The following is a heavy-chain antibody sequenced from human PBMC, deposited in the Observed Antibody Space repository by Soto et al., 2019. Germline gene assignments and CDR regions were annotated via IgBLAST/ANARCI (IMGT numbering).Heavy chain of an antibody. V-gene: IGHV1-18*01. CDR1: GYDFTTYG. D-gene: IGHD1-1*01. J-gene: IGHJ4*02. CDR2: ISAHNGNT. CDR3: ARGRYGDC. Sequence: QVHLVQSGAEVKKPGASVKVSCKGSGYDFTTYGITWVRQAPGQGLEWMAWISAHNGNTDYAQKLQCRVTVTRDTSTSTAYMELRSLRSDDTAVYYCARGRYGDCWGQGALVTVSS.